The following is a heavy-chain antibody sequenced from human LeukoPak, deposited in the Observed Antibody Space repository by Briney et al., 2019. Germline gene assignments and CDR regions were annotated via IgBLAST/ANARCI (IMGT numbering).Heavy chain of an antibody. Sequence: GGSLRLSCAASGFTFSSYAMRWVRQAPGKGLEWVTFIRSDGRSHYYADSVKGRFTLSRDNSKNTLYLQMNSLRAEDTAVYYCVRDRDWGFDYWGQGTLVTVSS. CDR2: IRSDGRSH. V-gene: IGHV3-30*02. D-gene: IGHD3/OR15-3a*01. J-gene: IGHJ4*02. CDR3: VRDRDWGFDY. CDR1: GFTFSSYA.